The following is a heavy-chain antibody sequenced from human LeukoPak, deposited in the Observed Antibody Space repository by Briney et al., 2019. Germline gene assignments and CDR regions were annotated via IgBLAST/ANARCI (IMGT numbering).Heavy chain of an antibody. CDR1: GGSISSYY. D-gene: IGHD1-26*01. CDR2: IYTSGST. J-gene: IGHJ3*02. CDR3: ARDLGWELLPAFDI. V-gene: IGHV4-4*07. Sequence: PSETLSLTCTVSGGSISSYYWSWIRQPAGEGLEWIGRIYTSGSTNYNPSLKGRVTMSVDTSKNQFSLKLSSVTAAYTAVYYCARDLGWELLPAFDIWGQGTMVTVSS.